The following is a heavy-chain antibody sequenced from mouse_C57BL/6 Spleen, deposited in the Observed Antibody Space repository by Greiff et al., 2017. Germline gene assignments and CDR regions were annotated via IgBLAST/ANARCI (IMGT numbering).Heavy chain of an antibody. CDR1: GYTFTSYW. D-gene: IGHD4-1*02. CDR2: IDPSDSYT. V-gene: IGHV1-69*01. Sequence: QVQLQQPGAELVMPGASVKLSCKASGYTFTSYWMHWVKPRPGQGLAWIGEIDPSDSYTNYNQQFKGKSTLTVDKSSSTAYMQLSSLASEDAAVDYCARWATGTGFAYWGQGTLVTVSA. J-gene: IGHJ3*01. CDR3: ARWATGTGFAY.